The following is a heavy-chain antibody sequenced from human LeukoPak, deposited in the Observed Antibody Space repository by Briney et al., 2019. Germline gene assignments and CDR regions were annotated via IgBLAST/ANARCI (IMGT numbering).Heavy chain of an antibody. CDR1: GYTFTSYD. D-gene: IGHD5-12*01. V-gene: IGHV1-8*03. J-gene: IGHJ5*02. Sequence: ASVKVSCKASGYTFTSYDINWVRQATGQGLEWMGWMNPNSGNTGYAQKFQGRVTITADKSTSTAYMELSRLTSDDTAVYYCARDGSGYERFDPWGQGTLVTVSS. CDR3: ARDGSGYERFDP. CDR2: MNPNSGNT.